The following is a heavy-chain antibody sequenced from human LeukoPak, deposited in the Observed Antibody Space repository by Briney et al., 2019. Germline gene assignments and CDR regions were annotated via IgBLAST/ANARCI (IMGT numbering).Heavy chain of an antibody. CDR2: IYYSGST. CDR1: GGSISSISSNNYH. V-gene: IGHV4-39*07. CDR3: ARAYAFDI. Sequence: PSETLSLTCIVSGGSISSISSNNYHWGWIRQPPGKGLEWIGSIYYSGSTNYNPSLKSRVTISVDTSKNQFSLKLSSVTAADTAVYYCARAYAFDIWGQGTMVTVSS. J-gene: IGHJ3*02.